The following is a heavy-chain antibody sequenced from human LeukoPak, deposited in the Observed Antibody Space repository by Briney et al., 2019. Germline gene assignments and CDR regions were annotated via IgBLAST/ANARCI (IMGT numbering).Heavy chain of an antibody. Sequence: GGSLRLSCAASGFTFRSYSMSWVRQAPGRGLEWVSAISGNGDSTYYADSVKGRFTISRDNSKNTLYLQMNSLRPEDTAVYYCARDWNGGSYSLDYWGQGTLVTVSS. CDR1: GFTFRSYS. V-gene: IGHV3-23*01. CDR2: ISGNGDST. J-gene: IGHJ4*02. D-gene: IGHD1-26*01. CDR3: ARDWNGGSYSLDY.